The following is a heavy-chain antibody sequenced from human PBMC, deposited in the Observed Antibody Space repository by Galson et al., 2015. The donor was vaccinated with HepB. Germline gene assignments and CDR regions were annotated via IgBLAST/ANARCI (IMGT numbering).Heavy chain of an antibody. CDR2: INPKSGGT. V-gene: IGHV1-2*02. D-gene: IGHD2-2*01. J-gene: IGHJ5*02. CDR1: GYTFTGYY. CDR3: ARVHSRYCSSTGCLGH. Sequence: SVKVSCKASGYTFTGYYMHWVRQAPGQGLEWMGWINPKSGGTNYAQKFQGRVTMTRDTSISTAYMELSRLRSDDTAVYYCARVHSRYCSSTGCLGHWGQGTLVTVSS.